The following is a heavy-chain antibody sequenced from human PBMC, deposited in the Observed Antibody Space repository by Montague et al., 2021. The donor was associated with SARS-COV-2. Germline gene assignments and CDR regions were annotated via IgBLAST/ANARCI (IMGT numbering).Heavy chain of an antibody. V-gene: IGHV4-31*02. CDR2: IYYSGST. D-gene: IGHD3-22*01. J-gene: IGHJ3*02. CDR3: ARARARITMIVVVIDAFSI. Sequence: IYYSGSTYYNPSLKSRVTISVDTSQNQFSLKLSSVTAADTAVYYCARARARITMIVVVIDAFSIWVQGTMVTVSS.